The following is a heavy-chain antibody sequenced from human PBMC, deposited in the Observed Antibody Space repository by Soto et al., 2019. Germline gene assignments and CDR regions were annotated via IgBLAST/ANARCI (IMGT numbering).Heavy chain of an antibody. D-gene: IGHD6-13*01. Sequence: ASVKVSCKASGYTFTSYGISWVRQAPGQGLEWMGWISAYNGNTNYAQKLQGRVTMTTDTSTSTAYMELRSLRSDDTAVYYCARHTNIAAAGTWGPPDYYYYGMDVWGQGTTVTVCS. J-gene: IGHJ6*02. CDR2: ISAYNGNT. V-gene: IGHV1-18*01. CDR3: ARHTNIAAAGTWGPPDYYYYGMDV. CDR1: GYTFTSYG.